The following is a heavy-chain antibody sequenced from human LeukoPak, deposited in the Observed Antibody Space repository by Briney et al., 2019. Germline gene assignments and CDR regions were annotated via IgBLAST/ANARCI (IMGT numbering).Heavy chain of an antibody. Sequence: GASVKVSCTASGYTFSSYSINWVRQAPGQGLEWMGWISTYNGNTNYAQKLQGRVTMTRDTSTSTVYMQLSSLRSEDTAVYYCARDLAIAAAPYGMDVWGQGTTVTVSS. V-gene: IGHV1-18*01. CDR1: GYTFSSYS. J-gene: IGHJ6*02. D-gene: IGHD6-13*01. CDR2: ISTYNGNT. CDR3: ARDLAIAAAPYGMDV.